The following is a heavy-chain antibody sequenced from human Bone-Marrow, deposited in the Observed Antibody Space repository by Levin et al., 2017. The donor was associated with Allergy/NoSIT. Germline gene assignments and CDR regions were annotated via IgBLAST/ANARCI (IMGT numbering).Heavy chain of an antibody. V-gene: IGHV3-23*01. CDR2: MSGTSSDT. CDR1: GFSFDVYA. J-gene: IGHJ3*02. CDR3: AKQRGDLSHGNDAVDI. D-gene: IGHD3-16*01. Sequence: GESLKISCAASGFSFDVYAMNWVRRAPGKGLEWVSTMSGTSSDTYYADSVKGRFTISRDNSKDTLYLQMNTLRVEDTAVYYCAKQRGDLSHGNDAVDIWGQGTMVTVSS.